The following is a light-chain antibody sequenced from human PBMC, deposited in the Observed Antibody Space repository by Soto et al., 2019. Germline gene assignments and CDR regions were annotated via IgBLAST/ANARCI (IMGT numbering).Light chain of an antibody. J-gene: IGLJ3*02. CDR2: EVS. Sequence: QSALTQPASVSGSPGQSITISCTGTSSDVGGYNYVSWYQQHPGKAPKLMIYEVSNRPSGVSNRFSGSKSGNTASLTISGPQAEDEADSYCSSYTSSSTWAFGGGTKLTVL. CDR1: SSDVGGYNY. CDR3: SSYTSSSTWA. V-gene: IGLV2-14*01.